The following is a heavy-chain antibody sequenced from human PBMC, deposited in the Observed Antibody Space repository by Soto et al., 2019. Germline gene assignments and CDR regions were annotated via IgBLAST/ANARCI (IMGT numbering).Heavy chain of an antibody. V-gene: IGHV1-69*12. Sequence: QVQLVQSGAEVKKPGSSVKVSCKASGGTFSSYAISWVRQAPGQGLEWMGGIIPIVGTANYAQKCQGRVTMTADESTSTAYMELSRLRSEDTAVYYCARDGGVYDYSPFDYWGQGTLVTVSS. CDR2: IIPIVGTA. D-gene: IGHD4-4*01. CDR1: GGTFSSYA. J-gene: IGHJ4*02. CDR3: ARDGGVYDYSPFDY.